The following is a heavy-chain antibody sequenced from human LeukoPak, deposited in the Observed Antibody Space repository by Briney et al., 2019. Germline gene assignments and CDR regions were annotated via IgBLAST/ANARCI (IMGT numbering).Heavy chain of an antibody. D-gene: IGHD6-13*01. Sequence: GESLKISCKGSGCSFTSYWIGWVRQMPGKGLEWMGIIYPGDSDTRYSPSFQGQVTISADKSISTAYLQWSSLKASDTAMYYCARHSGAHSSSWYGAPFDYWGQGTLVTVSS. CDR1: GCSFTSYW. V-gene: IGHV5-51*01. CDR3: ARHSGAHSSSWYGAPFDY. J-gene: IGHJ4*02. CDR2: IYPGDSDT.